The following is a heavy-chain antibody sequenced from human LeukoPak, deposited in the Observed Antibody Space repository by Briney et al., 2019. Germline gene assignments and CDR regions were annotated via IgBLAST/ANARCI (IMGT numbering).Heavy chain of an antibody. Sequence: PGGSLRLSCAASGFTVSSDYMSWVRQAPGKGLEWVSVIYSSSITSYADSVKGRFTISGHNSKNTLYLQMNSLRADDTAVYYCARGRGAANDAFDIWGQGTMVTVSS. CDR3: ARGRGAANDAFDI. V-gene: IGHV3-53*04. D-gene: IGHD3-10*01. J-gene: IGHJ3*02. CDR2: IYSSSIT. CDR1: GFTVSSDY.